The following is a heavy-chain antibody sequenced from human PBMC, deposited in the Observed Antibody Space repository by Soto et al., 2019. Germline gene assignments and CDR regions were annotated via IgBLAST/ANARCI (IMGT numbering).Heavy chain of an antibody. D-gene: IGHD3-22*01. CDR1: GFTFSSYA. V-gene: IGHV3-23*01. CDR3: AKQVLMIVVDAWYFDY. Sequence: VQLLESGGGLVQPGGSLRLSCAASGFTFSSYAMSWVRQAPGKGLEWVSAISGSGGSTYYADSVKGRFTISRDNSKNTLYLQMNSLRAEDTAVYYCAKQVLMIVVDAWYFDYWGQGTLVTVSS. J-gene: IGHJ4*02. CDR2: ISGSGGST.